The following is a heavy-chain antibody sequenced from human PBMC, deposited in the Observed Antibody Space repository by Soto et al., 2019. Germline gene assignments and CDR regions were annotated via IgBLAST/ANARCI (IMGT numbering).Heavy chain of an antibody. CDR2: IIPIFGTA. Sequence: SVKVSCKASGGTFSSYAISWVRQAPGQGLEWMGGIIPIFGTANYAQKFQGRVTITADESTSTAYMEPSSLRSEDTAVYYCARDLGSGRPYGMDVWGQGTTVTVS. CDR1: GGTFSSYA. D-gene: IGHD6-19*01. J-gene: IGHJ6*02. V-gene: IGHV1-69*13. CDR3: ARDLGSGRPYGMDV.